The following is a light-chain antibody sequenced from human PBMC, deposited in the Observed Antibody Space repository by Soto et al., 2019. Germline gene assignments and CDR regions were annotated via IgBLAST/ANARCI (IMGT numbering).Light chain of an antibody. Sequence: DVQMTQSPSTLSAFVGDRVTITFRASQRVNSWLAWDQQRPRKAPKLLIYDASTLESGVPSRFSGSGSGTEFTLTISSLQPDDFATYYCHQYNSYHTFGGGTKVDIK. CDR2: DAS. J-gene: IGKJ4*01. CDR1: QRVNSW. V-gene: IGKV1-5*01. CDR3: HQYNSYHT.